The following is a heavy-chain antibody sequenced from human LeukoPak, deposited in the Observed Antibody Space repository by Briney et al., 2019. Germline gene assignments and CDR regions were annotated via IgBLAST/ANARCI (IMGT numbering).Heavy chain of an antibody. D-gene: IGHD6-13*01. Sequence: GASVKVSCKASGYTFTGYYMHWVRQAPGQGLEWMGWINPNSGGTNYAQKFQGRVTMTRDTSISTAYMELSRLRSDDTAAYYCARDGFASSSSWLYYFDYWGQGTLVTVSS. CDR1: GYTFTGYY. CDR3: ARDGFASSSSWLYYFDY. CDR2: INPNSGGT. J-gene: IGHJ4*02. V-gene: IGHV1-2*02.